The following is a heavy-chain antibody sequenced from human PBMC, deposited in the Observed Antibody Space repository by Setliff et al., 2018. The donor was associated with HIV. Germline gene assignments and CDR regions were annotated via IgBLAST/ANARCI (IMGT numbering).Heavy chain of an antibody. CDR2: INHSGST. CDR3: ARDCTNGVCYTAVYYGMDV. J-gene: IGHJ6*02. V-gene: IGHV4-39*07. D-gene: IGHD2-8*01. Sequence: PSETLSLTCTVSGDSIRSGDFYWSWIRQPPGKGLEWIGEINHSGSTNYNPSLKSRVTISVDTSKNQFSLKLSSVTAADTAVYYCARDCTNGVCYTAVYYGMDVWGQGTTVTVSS. CDR1: GDSIRSGDFY.